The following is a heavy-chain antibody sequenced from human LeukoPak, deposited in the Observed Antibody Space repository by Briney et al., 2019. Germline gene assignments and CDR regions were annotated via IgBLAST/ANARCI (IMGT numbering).Heavy chain of an antibody. CDR3: ARAYSSSWYWNWFDP. V-gene: IGHV4-38-2*02. CDR2: IYNSGST. J-gene: IGHJ5*02. D-gene: IGHD6-13*01. CDR1: GYSISSGYY. Sequence: SETLSLTCTVSGYSISSGYYWGWIRQAPGKGLEWIGSIYNSGSTYYNPSLKSRVTISVDMSKNQFSLKMSSVTAADTAVYYCARAYSSSWYWNWFDPWGQGTLVTVSS.